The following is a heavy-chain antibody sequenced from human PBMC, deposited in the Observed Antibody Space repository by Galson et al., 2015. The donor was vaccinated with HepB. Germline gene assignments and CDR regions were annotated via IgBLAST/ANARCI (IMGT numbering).Heavy chain of an antibody. CDR2: ISGSGGST. J-gene: IGHJ2*01. V-gene: IGHV3-23*01. D-gene: IGHD3-10*01. CDR1: GFTFSSYA. CDR3: AKDPLDYYGSGSYRFGWYFDL. Sequence: SLRLSCAASGFTFSSYAMSWVRQAPGKGLEWVSAISGSGGSTYYADSVKGRFTISRDNSKNTLYLQMNSLRAEDTAVYYCAKDPLDYYGSGSYRFGWYFDLWGRGTLVTVSS.